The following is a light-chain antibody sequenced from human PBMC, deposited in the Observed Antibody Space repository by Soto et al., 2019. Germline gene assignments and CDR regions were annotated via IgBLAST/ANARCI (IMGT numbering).Light chain of an antibody. Sequence: QPVLTQPTSVSGAPGQRVTISCTGSSSNIGAGHDVHWYQKVPGSAPKLLIYGNNNRPSGVPDRFSGSRSGTSASLAITGLQSEDEADYYCQSYDSSLRLFGGGTKLTVL. V-gene: IGLV1-40*01. CDR1: SSNIGAGHD. CDR3: QSYDSSLRL. CDR2: GNN. J-gene: IGLJ2*01.